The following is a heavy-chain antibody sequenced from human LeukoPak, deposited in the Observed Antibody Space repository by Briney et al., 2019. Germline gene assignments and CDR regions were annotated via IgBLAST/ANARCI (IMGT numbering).Heavy chain of an antibody. CDR2: ISPNSGGT. J-gene: IGHJ5*02. CDR1: GYTFTRYY. V-gene: IGHV1-2*02. D-gene: IGHD4-11*01. Sequence: ASVKVSCKASGYTFTRYYMHWVRQAPGQGLEWMGWISPNSGGTNHAQKFQGRVTMTRDTSISTAYMELSRLRSDDTAVYYCARAVESTVTPYNWFDPWGQGTLVTVSS. CDR3: ARAVESTVTPYNWFDP.